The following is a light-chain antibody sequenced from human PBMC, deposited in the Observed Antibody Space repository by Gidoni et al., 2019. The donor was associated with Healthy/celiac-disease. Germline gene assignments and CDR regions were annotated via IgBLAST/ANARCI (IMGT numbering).Light chain of an antibody. CDR1: ALPKQY. CDR2: KDS. J-gene: IGLJ2*01. V-gene: IGLV3-25*03. Sequence: SSELTPPPPVSVSPGQTARITCSGDALPKQYAYWYQQTPGQDPVLVIYKDSERPSGIPERFSGSSSGTTVTLTISVVQAEDEADYYCQSADSSGTVVFGGGTKLTVL. CDR3: QSADSSGTVV.